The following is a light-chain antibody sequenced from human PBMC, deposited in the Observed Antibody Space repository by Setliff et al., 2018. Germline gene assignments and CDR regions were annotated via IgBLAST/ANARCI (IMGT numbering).Light chain of an antibody. Sequence: QSALTQPPSASGSPGQSVTISCTGTSSDVGGYNYVSWYQQQPGKAPKLMIYEVSKRPSGVPDRFSGSKSGNTASLTVSGLQAEDEADYYCSSYAGSNNWVFGGGTK. CDR1: SSDVGGYNY. V-gene: IGLV2-8*01. CDR2: EVS. CDR3: SSYAGSNNWV. J-gene: IGLJ2*01.